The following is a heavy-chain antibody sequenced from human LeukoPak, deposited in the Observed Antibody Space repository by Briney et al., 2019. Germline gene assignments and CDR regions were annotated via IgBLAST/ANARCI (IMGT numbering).Heavy chain of an antibody. Sequence: SETLSLTSAVYGGSFSGYYWSWIRQPPEKGLEWIGEINHSGSTNYNPALKSRVTISVDTSKNQFSLKLSSVSAADTAVYYCARGERAGGYYGMDVWGKGTAVTVSS. CDR3: ARGERAGGYYGMDV. CDR2: INHSGST. D-gene: IGHD1-1*01. CDR1: GGSFSGYY. J-gene: IGHJ6*04. V-gene: IGHV4-34*01.